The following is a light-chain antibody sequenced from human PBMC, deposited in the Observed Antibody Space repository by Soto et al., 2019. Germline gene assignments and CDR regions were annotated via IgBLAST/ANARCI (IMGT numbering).Light chain of an antibody. Sequence: DIVMTQSPDSLAVSLGERATINCKSSQSVLYSSNNKNYLGWYQQKPRQPPKLLIYWASTRESGVPDRFSGSGSGTDFTLTISSLQAEDVAVYYCQQYYSTPRTFGQGTKVEIK. CDR3: QQYYSTPRT. CDR2: WAS. J-gene: IGKJ1*01. V-gene: IGKV4-1*01. CDR1: QSVLYSSNNKNY.